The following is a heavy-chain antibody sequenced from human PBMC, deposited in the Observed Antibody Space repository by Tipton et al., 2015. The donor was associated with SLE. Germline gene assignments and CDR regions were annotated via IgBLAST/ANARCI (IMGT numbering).Heavy chain of an antibody. V-gene: IGHV4-39*07. CDR3: ARYIVVVRYFDY. CDR1: DGSISTTNYY. CDR2: IFYTGST. Sequence: TLSLTCSVSDGSISTTNYYWGWLRQPPGKGLEWIGSIFYTGSTYYNPSLKSRVTISVDTSKNQFSLKLSSVTAADTAVYYCARYIVVVRYFDYWGQGTLVTVSS. D-gene: IGHD2-21*01. J-gene: IGHJ4*02.